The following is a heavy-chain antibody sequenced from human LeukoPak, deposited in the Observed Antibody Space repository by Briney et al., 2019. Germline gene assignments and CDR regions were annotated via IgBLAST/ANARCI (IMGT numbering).Heavy chain of an antibody. Sequence: GGSLRLSCAASGFTFDDYAMHWVRQAPGKGLEWASGISWNSGSIGYADSVKGRFTISRDNAKNSLYLQMNSLRAEDTALYYCAKGRHNWNDEYFDYWGQGTLVTVSS. D-gene: IGHD1-20*01. CDR1: GFTFDDYA. J-gene: IGHJ4*02. CDR2: ISWNSGSI. V-gene: IGHV3-9*01. CDR3: AKGRHNWNDEYFDY.